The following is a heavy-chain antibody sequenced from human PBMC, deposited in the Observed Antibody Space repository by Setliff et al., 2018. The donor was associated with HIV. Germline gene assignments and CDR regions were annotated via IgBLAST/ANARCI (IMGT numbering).Heavy chain of an antibody. Sequence: GGSLRLSCEASGLRVTDTYMAWVRQAPGKGLGWVTLMYKAGKTYYADFVKGRFTIARDDTKNTVSLQMTNLEPGDTAMYYCAKGGYGGAYYVAGYWGQGTKVTVSS. CDR2: MYKAGKT. CDR3: AKGGYGGAYYVAGY. V-gene: IGHV3-53*01. D-gene: IGHD5-18*01. CDR1: GLRVTDTY. J-gene: IGHJ4*02.